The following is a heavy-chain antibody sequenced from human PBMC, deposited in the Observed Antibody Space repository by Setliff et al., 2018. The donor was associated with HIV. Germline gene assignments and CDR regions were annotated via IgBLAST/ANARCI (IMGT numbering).Heavy chain of an antibody. J-gene: IGHJ4*02. CDR1: GYTFTTYG. V-gene: IGHV1-18*01. CDR2: ISTYSDET. CDR3: ARGSGYCKNGVCYIGVHRTPDKYYFDS. D-gene: IGHD2-8*01. Sequence: GASVKVSCKPSGYTFTTYGLSWVRQAPGQGLEWMGWISTYSDETSYSQNLQGRLTMTTDTSTGTAYMELRSLRSDDTAVYYCARGSGYCKNGVCYIGVHRTPDKYYFDSWGQGALVTVSS.